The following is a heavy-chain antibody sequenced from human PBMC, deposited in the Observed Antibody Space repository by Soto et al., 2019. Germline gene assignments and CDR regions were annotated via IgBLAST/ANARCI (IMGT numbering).Heavy chain of an antibody. CDR2: VSDSGNII. Sequence: VGSLRLSCAASGFTLSSYEMNWVRQAPGKGLEWISYVSDSGNIIYYADSVRGRFTNSRDRNSLYLQMNSLRAEDTAVYFCAREEINCGGDCFALWGQGTLVTVSS. J-gene: IGHJ4*02. CDR1: GFTLSSYE. D-gene: IGHD2-21*01. V-gene: IGHV3-48*03. CDR3: AREEINCGGDCFAL.